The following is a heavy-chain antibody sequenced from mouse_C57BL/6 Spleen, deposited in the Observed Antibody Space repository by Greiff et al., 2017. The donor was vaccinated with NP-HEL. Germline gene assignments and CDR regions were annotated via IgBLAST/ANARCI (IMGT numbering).Heavy chain of an antibody. D-gene: IGHD1-1*01. V-gene: IGHV5-17*01. J-gene: IGHJ1*03. CDR3: ARGSSDGYFDV. CDR1: GFTFSDYG. CDR2: ISRGSGTI. Sequence: EVQLVESGGGLVKPGGSLKLSCAASGFTFSDYGMHWVRQAPEQGLEWVAYISRGSGTIYYADTVKGRFTISRDNAKNTLLLQMTSLRSEDTAMYYCARGSSDGYFDVWGTGTTVTVSS.